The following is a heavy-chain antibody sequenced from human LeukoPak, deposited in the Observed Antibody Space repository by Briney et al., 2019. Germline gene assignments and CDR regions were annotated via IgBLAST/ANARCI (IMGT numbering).Heavy chain of an antibody. CDR3: ARHLLYYYGSGTRVGFDP. CDR2: INHSGST. CDR1: GGSFSGYY. J-gene: IGHJ5*02. V-gene: IGHV4-34*01. D-gene: IGHD3-10*01. Sequence: SETLSLTCGVYGGSFSGYYWSWIRQPPGKGLEWIGEINHSGSTNYNPSLKSRVTISVDTSKNQFSLKLSSVTAADTAVYYCARHLLYYYGSGTRVGFDPWGQGTLVTVSS.